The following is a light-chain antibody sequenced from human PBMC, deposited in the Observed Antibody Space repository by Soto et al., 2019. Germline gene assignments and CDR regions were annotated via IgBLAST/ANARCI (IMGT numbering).Light chain of an antibody. CDR1: GSDIGGYNH. V-gene: IGLV2-14*01. CDR2: EVT. CDR3: SSYTSSTTYV. J-gene: IGLJ1*01. Sequence: HSALTQPASVSGSPGQSITISCTGTGSDIGGYNHVSWYQHHPGKAPKLIIYEVTNRPSGVSNRFSGSKSGNTASLTISGLQAEDEADYYCSSYTSSTTYVFATVTKLTVL.